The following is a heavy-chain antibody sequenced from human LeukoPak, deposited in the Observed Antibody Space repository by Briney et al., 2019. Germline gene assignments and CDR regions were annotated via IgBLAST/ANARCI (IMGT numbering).Heavy chain of an antibody. V-gene: IGHV3-23*01. D-gene: IGHD5/OR15-5a*01. CDR2: ISGSGGST. Sequence: GSLRLSCAASGFTFSSYAMSWVRQAPGKGLEWVSAISGSGGSTYYADSVKGRFTISRDNSKNTLYLQMNSLRAEDTAVYYCARRRYSVYDFDYWGQGTLVTVSS. CDR1: GFTFSSYA. CDR3: ARRRYSVYDFDY. J-gene: IGHJ4*02.